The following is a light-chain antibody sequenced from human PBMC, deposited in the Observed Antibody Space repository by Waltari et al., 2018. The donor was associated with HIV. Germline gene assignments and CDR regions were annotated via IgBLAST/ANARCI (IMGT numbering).Light chain of an antibody. J-gene: IGLJ2*01. CDR1: TSDFNDNKY. CDR2: EVS. V-gene: IGLV2-14*01. CDR3: SSYKTRNSVV. Sequence: QSALIQLASVPGAPGQSVSIPCSGTTSDFNDNKYVSCYQQHPVRAPKLIIFEVSYRPSGVADRFSGSKSGSTASLTISGLQTDDEADYYCSSYKTRNSVVFGGGTELIV.